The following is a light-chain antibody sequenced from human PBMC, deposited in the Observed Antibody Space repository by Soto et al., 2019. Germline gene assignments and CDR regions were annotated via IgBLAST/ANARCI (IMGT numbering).Light chain of an antibody. J-gene: IGKJ4*01. Sequence: EIVMTQSPATLSVSPGERATLFCRASQSISSNLAWYQQKAGQAPRLLIYGTSTSATGIPARFSGSGSGTEFPLTISSLQSEDFAVYYCQQYNNWPPLTFGGGTKVEIK. CDR1: QSISSN. V-gene: IGKV3-15*01. CDR3: QQYNNWPPLT. CDR2: GTS.